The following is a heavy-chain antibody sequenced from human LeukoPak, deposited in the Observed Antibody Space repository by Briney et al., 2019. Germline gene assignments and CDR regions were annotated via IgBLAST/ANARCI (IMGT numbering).Heavy chain of an antibody. CDR1: GCSIGSFY. J-gene: IGHJ4*02. CDR2: IYYSGTT. V-gene: IGHV4-39*07. CDR3: ARESIHLDY. D-gene: IGHD2-21*01. Sequence: SETLSLTCTVSGCSIGSFYWAWIRQPPGKGREWIGSIYYSGTTYYNPSLKSRVTISVDTAKNQFSLNLSSVTASDTAVFYCARESIHLDYWGQGTLVTVSS.